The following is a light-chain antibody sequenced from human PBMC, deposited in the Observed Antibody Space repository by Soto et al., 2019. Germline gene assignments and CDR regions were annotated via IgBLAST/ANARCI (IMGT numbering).Light chain of an antibody. V-gene: IGKV3-20*01. J-gene: IGKJ1*01. CDR1: HAVSSSY. Sequence: TQSPCALSLYKGERATLSCRVGHAVSSSYLAWYQQKPGQAPRLLIYSASSRATGVPTRFSGSGSGADYTLTISRLEPEDSAVYYCQQYGYSFWTFCHGTMV. CDR2: SAS. CDR3: QQYGYSFWT.